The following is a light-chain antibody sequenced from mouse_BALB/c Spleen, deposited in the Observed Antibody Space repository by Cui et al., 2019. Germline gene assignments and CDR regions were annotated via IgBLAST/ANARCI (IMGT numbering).Light chain of an antibody. Sequence: QIVLTQSPALMSASTGEKVTMTCSASPSVSYMYWYQQKPRSSPKPWIYLKSKLGSGSPGRFSGSGSGTSYSLTISSMEAEDAATYYCQQWSSNPLTFGAGTKLELK. CDR3: QQWSSNPLT. CDR1: PSVSY. V-gene: IGKV4-68*01. CDR2: LKS. J-gene: IGKJ5*01.